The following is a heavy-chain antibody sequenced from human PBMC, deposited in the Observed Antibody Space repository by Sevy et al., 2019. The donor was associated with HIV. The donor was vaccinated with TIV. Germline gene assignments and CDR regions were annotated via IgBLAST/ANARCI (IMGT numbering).Heavy chain of an antibody. CDR2: IKSKTEGGTT. V-gene: IGHV3-15*01. J-gene: IGHJ4*02. CDR3: TTDTSAVEFDY. Sequence: GGSLRLSCAASGFTFSNAWMSWVRQAPGKGLEWVGRIKSKTEGGTTDYAAPGKGRFTISRDDSKNTLYLQMNSLKTEDTAVYYCTTDTSAVEFDYWGQGTLVTVSS. CDR1: GFTFSNAW. D-gene: IGHD2-15*01.